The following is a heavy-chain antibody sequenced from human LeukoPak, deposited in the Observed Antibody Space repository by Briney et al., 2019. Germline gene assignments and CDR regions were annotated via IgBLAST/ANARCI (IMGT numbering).Heavy chain of an antibody. D-gene: IGHD6-13*01. J-gene: IGHJ4*02. CDR3: ARHLRGEQQLSGFDY. CDR1: GGSISSYY. Sequence: SETLSLTCTVSGGSISSYYWSWIRQPPGKGLEWIGYIYYSGSTKYNPSLRSRVTISADTSKNQFSLKLSSVTAADTAAYYCARHLRGEQQLSGFDYWGQGTPVTVSS. V-gene: IGHV4-59*08. CDR2: IYYSGST.